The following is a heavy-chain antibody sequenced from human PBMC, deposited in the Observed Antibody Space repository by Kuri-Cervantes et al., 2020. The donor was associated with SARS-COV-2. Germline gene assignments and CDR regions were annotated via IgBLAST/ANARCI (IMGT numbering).Heavy chain of an antibody. V-gene: IGHV4-61*01. CDR3: ARLGYSYAYARDY. D-gene: IGHD5-18*01. Sequence: SETLSLTCTVSGGSVSSGSYYWSWIRQPPGKGLEWIGYIYYSGSTNYNPSLKSRVTISVDTSKNQFSLKLSSVTAADTAVYYCARLGYSYAYARDYWGQGTLVTVSS. J-gene: IGHJ4*02. CDR2: IYYSGST. CDR1: GGSVSSGSYY.